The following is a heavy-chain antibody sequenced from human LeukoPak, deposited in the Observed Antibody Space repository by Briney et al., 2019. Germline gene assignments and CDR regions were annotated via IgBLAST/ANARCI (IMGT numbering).Heavy chain of an antibody. V-gene: IGHV4-59*01. CDR3: ARSVVVPAALVY. CDR2: IYYSGST. Sequence: SETLSLTCTVSGGSISSYYWSWIRQPPGKGLEWIGYIYYSGSTNYNPSLKSRVTISVDTSKNQFSLKLSSVTAADTAVYYCARSVVVPAALVYWGQGTLVTVSS. J-gene: IGHJ4*02. D-gene: IGHD2-2*01. CDR1: GGSISSYY.